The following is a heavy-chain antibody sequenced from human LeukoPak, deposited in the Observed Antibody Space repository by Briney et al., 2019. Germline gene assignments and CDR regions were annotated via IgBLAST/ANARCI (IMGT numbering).Heavy chain of an antibody. Sequence: EASVKVSCKASGYTFTSYGISWVRQAPGQGLEWMGWISAYNGNTNYAQKLQGRVTMTTDTSTSTAYMELRSLRSDDTAVYYCAGSSGSGSYEAYYYYMDVWGKGTTVTVSS. CDR3: AGSSGSGSYEAYYYYMDV. D-gene: IGHD3-10*01. V-gene: IGHV1-18*01. CDR1: GYTFTSYG. CDR2: ISAYNGNT. J-gene: IGHJ6*03.